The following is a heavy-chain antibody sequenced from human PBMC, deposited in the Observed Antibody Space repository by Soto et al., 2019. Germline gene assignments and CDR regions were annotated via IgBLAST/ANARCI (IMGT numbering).Heavy chain of an antibody. D-gene: IGHD3-16*02. J-gene: IGHJ4*02. CDR2: INQDGGVR. CDR1: GFTFSSNR. CDR3: ATDYQAY. Sequence: EVQLVESGGGLVQPGGSLRLSCAASGFTFSSNRMIWVRQAPGKGLEWVAKINQDGGVRYYVDSVKGRFTISRDNAKNSLYLQMNSLRAEATAVYYCATDYQAYWGQVTLVTVSS. V-gene: IGHV3-7*01.